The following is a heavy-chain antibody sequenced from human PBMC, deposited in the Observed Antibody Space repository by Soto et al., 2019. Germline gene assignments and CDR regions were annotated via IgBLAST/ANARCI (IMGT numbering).Heavy chain of an antibody. CDR2: IAYSGDT. V-gene: IGHV4-31*11. CDR3: AGDFERSAICP. D-gene: IGHD3-9*01. Sequence: QVHLQQSGPGLVKASETLSLSCVVSGAYISGADSYWFWIRKPPGKGLEWIGYIAYSGDTYYNPYLTRRFTISEDRSANKSSLTLKSVTAADTAVYFCAGDFERSAICPWGQGTSVTVSS. J-gene: IGHJ5*02. CDR1: GAYISGADSY.